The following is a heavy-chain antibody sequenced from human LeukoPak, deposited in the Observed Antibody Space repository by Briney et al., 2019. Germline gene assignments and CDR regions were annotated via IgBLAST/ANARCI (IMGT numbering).Heavy chain of an antibody. Sequence: SETLSLTCAVSGGSISSGGYSWSWIRQPPGKGLEWIGDISYSGSTTYIPSLKSRVTISVDTSMNQFSLKLSSVTAADTAVYYCARDLGFGYFDYWGQGTLVTVSS. CDR3: ARDLGFGYFDY. J-gene: IGHJ4*02. D-gene: IGHD3-16*01. CDR2: ISYSGST. V-gene: IGHV4-61*08. CDR1: GGSISSGGYS.